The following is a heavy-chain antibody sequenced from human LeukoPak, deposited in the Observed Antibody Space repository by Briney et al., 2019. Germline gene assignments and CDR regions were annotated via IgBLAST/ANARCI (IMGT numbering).Heavy chain of an antibody. V-gene: IGHV4-39*01. CDR3: ARRYYYGSGSYYNEGYYYYMDV. CDR2: IYYGGST. D-gene: IGHD3-10*01. Sequence: PSETLSLTCSVSGGSFTSSSYYWGWIRQPPGKDLEWIASIYYGGSTYYNPSLKSRVTISADTSKNQFSLKLSSVTAADTAVYYCARRYYYGSGSYYNEGYYYYMDVWGKGTTVTISS. J-gene: IGHJ6*03. CDR1: GGSFTSSSYY.